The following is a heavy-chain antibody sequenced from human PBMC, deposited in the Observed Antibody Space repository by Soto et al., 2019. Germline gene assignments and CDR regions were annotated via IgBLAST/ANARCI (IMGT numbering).Heavy chain of an antibody. CDR1: GFTVSSNY. Sequence: GGSLRLSCAASGFTVSSNYMSWVRQAPGKGLEWVSVIYSGGSTYYADSVKGRFTISRHNSKNTLYLQMNSLRAEDTAVYYCARVHAVFWSGYYRPYYFDYWGQGTLVTVSS. CDR3: ARVHAVFWSGYYRPYYFDY. D-gene: IGHD3-3*01. V-gene: IGHV3-53*04. CDR2: IYSGGST. J-gene: IGHJ4*02.